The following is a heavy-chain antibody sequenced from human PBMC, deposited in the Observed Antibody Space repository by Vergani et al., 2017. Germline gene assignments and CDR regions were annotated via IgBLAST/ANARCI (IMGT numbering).Heavy chain of an antibody. CDR1: GFTFSSYE. CDR3: ARRSLRDVNLGEPYMDY. V-gene: IGHV3-48*03. Sequence: EVQLVESGGGLVQPGGSLRLSCAASGFTFSSYEMNWVRQAPGKGLEWVSYISSSGSTIYYADSVKGRFTISRDNAKNSLYLQMNSLRAEDTAVYYCARRSLRDVNLGEPYMDYWGQGTLVTVSS. D-gene: IGHD3-16*01. CDR2: ISSSGSTI. J-gene: IGHJ4*02.